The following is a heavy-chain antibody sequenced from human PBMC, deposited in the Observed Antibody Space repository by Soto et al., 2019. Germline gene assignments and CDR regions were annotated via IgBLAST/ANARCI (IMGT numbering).Heavy chain of an antibody. CDR3: AIRASYYDSSGYFDY. CDR2: IRSKAYGGTT. Sequence: GGSLRLSCTASGFTFGDYAMSWFRQAPGKGLEWVGFIRSKAYGGTTEYADSVKGRFTISRDNAKNTLYLQMNSLRAEDTAVYYCAIRASYYDSSGYFDYWGQGILVTVS. D-gene: IGHD3-22*01. J-gene: IGHJ4*02. CDR1: GFTFGDYA. V-gene: IGHV3-49*03.